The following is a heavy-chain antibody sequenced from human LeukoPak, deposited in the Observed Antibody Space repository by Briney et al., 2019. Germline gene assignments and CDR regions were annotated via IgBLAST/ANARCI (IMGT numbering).Heavy chain of an antibody. Sequence: GGSLRLSCAASGFTFSSYAMSWVRQAPGKGLEWVSAISGSGGSTYYADSVKGRFTISRDNSKNTLYLQMNSLRAEDTAVYYCARGGKATVVTMWGQGILVTVSS. CDR2: ISGSGGST. V-gene: IGHV3-23*01. J-gene: IGHJ1*01. CDR1: GFTFSSYA. CDR3: ARGGKATVVTM. D-gene: IGHD4-23*01.